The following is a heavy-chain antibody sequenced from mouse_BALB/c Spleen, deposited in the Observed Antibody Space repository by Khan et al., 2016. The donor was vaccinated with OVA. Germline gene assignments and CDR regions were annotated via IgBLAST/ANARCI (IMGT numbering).Heavy chain of an antibody. Sequence: EVQLVESGPGLVKPSQSLSLTCTVTGYSITSGYGWNWIRQFPGNKLEWMGYISYSGSTNYNPSIKSRISITRDTSKNQFFMQLNSVTTEDTATNYYARTARINYWGQGTILTVS. V-gene: IGHV3-2*02. J-gene: IGHJ2*01. CDR2: ISYSGST. CDR1: GYSITSGYG. CDR3: ARTARINY. D-gene: IGHD1-2*01.